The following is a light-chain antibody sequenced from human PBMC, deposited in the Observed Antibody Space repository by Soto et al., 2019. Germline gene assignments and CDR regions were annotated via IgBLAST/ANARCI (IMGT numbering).Light chain of an antibody. CDR3: QSYDSSNPV. V-gene: IGLV6-57*04. CDR1: SGSIVSNF. Sequence: NFMLTQPHSVSESPGKTVTISCTRSSGSIVSNFVQWYQQRPGSAPTTVIYEDNQRPSGVPDRFSGSIDSSSNSASLIISGLKTEDEADYYCQSYDSSNPVFGGGTKLTVL. J-gene: IGLJ3*02. CDR2: EDN.